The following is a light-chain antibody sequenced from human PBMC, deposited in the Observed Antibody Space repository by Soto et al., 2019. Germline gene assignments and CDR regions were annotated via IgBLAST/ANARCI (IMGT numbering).Light chain of an antibody. J-gene: IGLJ2*01. CDR3: QSYDSSLSGVV. V-gene: IGLV1-40*01. CDR1: SSNIGAGYD. Sequence: QSVLTQPPSVSGAPGQRVTISCTGSSSNIGAGYDVHWYQQLPGTAPKLLIYGNSTRPAGVPDLFSGSKSGTSASLAITGFQAEDEADYYCQSYDSSLSGVVFGGGTKLTVL. CDR2: GNS.